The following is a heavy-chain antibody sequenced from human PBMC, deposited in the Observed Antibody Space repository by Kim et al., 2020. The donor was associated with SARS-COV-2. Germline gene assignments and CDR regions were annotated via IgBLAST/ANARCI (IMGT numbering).Heavy chain of an antibody. CDR2: ISYDGSNK. CDR1: GFTFSSYA. CDR3: ARSYRNIVVVPAAQPPYYCGMDV. Sequence: GGSLRLSCAASGFTFSSYAMHWVRQAPGKGLEWVAVISYDGSNKYYADSVKGRFTISRDNSKNTLYLQMNSLRAEDTAVNYCARSYRNIVVVPAAQPPYYCGMDVWGQGTTVTVSS. J-gene: IGHJ6*02. V-gene: IGHV3-30*04. D-gene: IGHD2-2*01.